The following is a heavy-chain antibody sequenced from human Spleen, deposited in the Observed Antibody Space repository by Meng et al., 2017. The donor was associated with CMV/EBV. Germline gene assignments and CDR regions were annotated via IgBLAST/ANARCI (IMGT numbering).Heavy chain of an antibody. J-gene: IGHJ4*02. CDR3: ATTPYRRSSGTDY. CDR1: GFTFSAGW. Sequence: SETLSLTCAASGFTFSAGWMSWVRQAPGKGLEWIGEINGSGSTSNNPSLESRVTISLDTSKNQFSLKLTSVTAADTAVYYCATTPYRRSSGTDYWGQGTPVTVSS. V-gene: IGHV4-34*08. CDR2: INGSGST. D-gene: IGHD6-6*01.